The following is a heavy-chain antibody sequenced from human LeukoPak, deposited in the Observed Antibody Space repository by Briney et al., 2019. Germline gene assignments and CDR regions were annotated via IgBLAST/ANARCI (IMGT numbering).Heavy chain of an antibody. Sequence: GGSLRLSCAASGFTFSSYGMHWVRQAPGKGLEWVAFIRYDGSNKYYADSVKGRFTISRDNSKNTLYLQMNSLRPEDTAVYYCAGNFYDGSGYPTFDYWGQGALVTVSS. CDR3: AGNFYDGSGYPTFDY. CDR2: IRYDGSNK. CDR1: GFTFSSYG. J-gene: IGHJ4*02. V-gene: IGHV3-30*02. D-gene: IGHD3-22*01.